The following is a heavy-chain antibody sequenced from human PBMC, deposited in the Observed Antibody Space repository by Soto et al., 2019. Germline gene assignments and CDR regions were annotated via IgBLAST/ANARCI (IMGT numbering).Heavy chain of an antibody. CDR1: GFAFSTYA. CDR3: AKELSYNSGRPFDY. D-gene: IGHD3-10*01. CDR2: VSDSGGTT. Sequence: PGGSLRLSCAASGFAFSTYAMTWVRQAPGKGLEWVSSVSDSGGTTFYADSVKGRFTVSRHNSKNTLYLQMNSLRAEDTALYFCAKELSYNSGRPFDYWGQGT. J-gene: IGHJ4*02. V-gene: IGHV3-23*01.